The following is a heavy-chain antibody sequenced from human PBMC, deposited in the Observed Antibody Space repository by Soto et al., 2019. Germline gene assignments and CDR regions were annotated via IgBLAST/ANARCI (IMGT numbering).Heavy chain of an antibody. J-gene: IGHJ3*02. V-gene: IGHV3-30-3*01. CDR1: GFTFSSYA. D-gene: IGHD3-10*01. Sequence: QVQLVESGGGVVQPGRSLRLSCAASGFTFSSYAMHWVRQAPGKGLEWVAVISYDGSNKYYADSVKGRFTISRDNSKITLYLQMNSLRAEATAVYYCASDRTGPLCDAFDIWGQGTMVTVSS. CDR3: ASDRTGPLCDAFDI. CDR2: ISYDGSNK.